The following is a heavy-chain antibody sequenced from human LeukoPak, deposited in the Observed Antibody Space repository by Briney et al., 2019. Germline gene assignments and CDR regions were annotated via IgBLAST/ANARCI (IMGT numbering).Heavy chain of an antibody. J-gene: IGHJ4*02. CDR3: ARGRRDTQYQVFDY. D-gene: IGHD2-2*01. Sequence: GGSLRLSCAASGFTFNRYAMSWVRQAPGKGLEWVANIKEDGSEKYYVDSVKGRFTISRDNAKNSLYLQMSSLRDEDTAVYYCARGRRDTQYQVFDYWGQGTLVTVSS. CDR1: GFTFNRYA. V-gene: IGHV3-7*01. CDR2: IKEDGSEK.